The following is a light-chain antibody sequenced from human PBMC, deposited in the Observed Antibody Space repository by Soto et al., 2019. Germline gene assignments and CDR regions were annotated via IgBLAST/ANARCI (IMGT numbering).Light chain of an antibody. Sequence: QSVLTQPPSASGSPGQSVTISCTGTSSDVGAYNYVSWYQQHPGKAPKLMIYEVTHRPSGVPDRFSASKSGNTASLTVSGLQAEVEADYFCSSYAGFNNFVFGTGTKLTVL. CDR1: SSDVGAYNY. CDR3: SSYAGFNNFV. CDR2: EVT. J-gene: IGLJ1*01. V-gene: IGLV2-8*01.